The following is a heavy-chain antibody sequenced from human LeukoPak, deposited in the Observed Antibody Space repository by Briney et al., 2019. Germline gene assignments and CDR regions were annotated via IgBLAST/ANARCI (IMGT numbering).Heavy chain of an antibody. Sequence: PGGSLRLSCAASGFTFSDYYMSWIRQAPGKGLKWVSYISSSGSTIYYTDSVKGRFTISRDNAKNSLYLQMNSLRAEDTAVYYCARVWRSGGVFDIWGQGTMVTVSS. CDR1: GFTFSDYY. V-gene: IGHV3-11*04. CDR2: ISSSGSTI. D-gene: IGHD2-8*02. CDR3: ARVWRSGGVFDI. J-gene: IGHJ3*02.